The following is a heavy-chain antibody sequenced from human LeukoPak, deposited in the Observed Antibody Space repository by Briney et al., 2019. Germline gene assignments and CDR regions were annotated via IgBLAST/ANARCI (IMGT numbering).Heavy chain of an antibody. V-gene: IGHV3-21*01. J-gene: IGHJ4*02. Sequence: TTGGSLRLSCAASGITFSSYSMNWVRQAPGKGLEWVSSISSSSSYIYYADSVKGRFTISRDNAKNSLYLQMNSLRAEDTAVYYCASAATGWLPPGYWGQGTLVTVSS. CDR2: ISSSSSYI. CDR3: ASAATGWLPPGY. CDR1: GITFSSYS. D-gene: IGHD6-25*01.